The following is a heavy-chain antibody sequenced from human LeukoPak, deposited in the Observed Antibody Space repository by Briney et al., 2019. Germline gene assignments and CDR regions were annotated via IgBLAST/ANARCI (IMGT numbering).Heavy chain of an antibody. D-gene: IGHD6-13*01. Sequence: PGGSLTLSCAASGFTFSIYEMNCVRQAPGKGLEWISYINRSGSTISYADSVRGRFTISRDNAKNSLYLQMNTLRAEHTAVYYCARDIGAAAYDWFDLWGQGTLVTVSS. CDR1: GFTFSIYE. V-gene: IGHV3-48*03. CDR3: ARDIGAAAYDWFDL. CDR2: INRSGSTI. J-gene: IGHJ5*02.